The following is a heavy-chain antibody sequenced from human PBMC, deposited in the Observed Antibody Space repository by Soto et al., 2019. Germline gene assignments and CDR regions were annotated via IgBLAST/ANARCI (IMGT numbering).Heavy chain of an antibody. V-gene: IGHV3-7*01. CDR3: AYGADGPLYFQH. D-gene: IGHD4-17*01. CDR2: IKQDGSER. CDR1: GFTFSTYW. J-gene: IGHJ1*01. Sequence: EVQLVESGGGLVQPGGSLRLSCAASGFTFSTYWMTWVRQAPGQGLEWVATIKQDGSERHYVDSVRGRFTISRDNPRNSLFLHMNGLRAEDTAVYYCAYGADGPLYFQHWGQGTLVTVSS.